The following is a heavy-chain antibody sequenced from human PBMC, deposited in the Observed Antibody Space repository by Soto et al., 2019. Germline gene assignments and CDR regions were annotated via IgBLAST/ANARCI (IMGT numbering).Heavy chain of an antibody. D-gene: IGHD3-3*01. CDR3: ARHRVVLRFLEWLSDPPYYMDV. Sequence: SETLSLTFTVSGGSISSSSYYWGWIRQPPGKGLEWIGSIYYSGSTYYNPSLKSRVTISVDTSKNQFSLKLSSVTAADTAVYYCARHRVVLRFLEWLSDPPYYMDVWGKGTTVTVSS. V-gene: IGHV4-39*01. CDR1: GGSISSSSYY. J-gene: IGHJ6*03. CDR2: IYYSGST.